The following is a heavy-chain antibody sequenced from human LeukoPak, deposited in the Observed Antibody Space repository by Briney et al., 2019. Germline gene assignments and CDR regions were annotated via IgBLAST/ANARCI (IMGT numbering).Heavy chain of an antibody. D-gene: IGHD3-22*01. Sequence: SETLSLTCAVYGGSFSGCYWSWIRQPPGKGLEWIGEINHSGSTNYNPSLKSRVTISVDTSKNQFSLKLSSVTAADTAVYYCARHSSGYKSFDPWGQGTLVTVSS. CDR3: ARHSSGYKSFDP. J-gene: IGHJ5*02. CDR2: INHSGST. CDR1: GGSFSGCY. V-gene: IGHV4-34*01.